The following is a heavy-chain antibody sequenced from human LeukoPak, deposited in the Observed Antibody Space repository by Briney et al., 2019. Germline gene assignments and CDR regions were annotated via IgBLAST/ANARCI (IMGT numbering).Heavy chain of an antibody. CDR1: GFTFNSHA. J-gene: IGHJ4*02. D-gene: IGHD1/OR15-1a*01. V-gene: IGHV3-23*01. CDR2: ISSSGGTT. Sequence: PGGSLRLSCAASGFTFNSHAMNWVRQAPGEGLEWVSAISSSGGTTYYADSVKGRFTISRDNSKNSLYLQMNSLRAEDTATYYCGKAVGSDSRNTIDYWGQGTLVTVSS. CDR3: GKAVGSDSRNTIDY.